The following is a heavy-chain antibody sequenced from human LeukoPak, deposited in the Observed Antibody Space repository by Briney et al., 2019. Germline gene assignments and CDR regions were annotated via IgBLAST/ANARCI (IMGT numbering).Heavy chain of an antibody. CDR2: ISYDGSNK. Sequence: GGSLRLSCAASGFTFSSYAMHWVRQAPGKGLEWVAVISYDGSNKYYADSVKGRFTISRDNSKNTLYLQMNSLRAEDTAIYYCAKSWGSTRPYYNYMEVWGKGTTVTVSS. CDR1: GFTFSSYA. CDR3: AKSWGSTRPYYNYMEV. D-gene: IGHD1-26*01. V-gene: IGHV3-30-3*02. J-gene: IGHJ6*03.